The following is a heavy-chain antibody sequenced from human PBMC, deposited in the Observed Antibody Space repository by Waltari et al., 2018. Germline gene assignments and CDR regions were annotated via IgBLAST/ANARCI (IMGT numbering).Heavy chain of an antibody. CDR1: GASMSNNW. CDR2: VLGSGRT. Sequence: QLQLQESGPGLVKPSGPLSLICAVSGASMSNNWWSWVRQSPGKGLEWIGQVLGSGRTNYNPSFASRVTISLDTSTYQFALKMTSATAADTALYYCARDRGRGLYLDTWGPGTLVTVSP. V-gene: IGHV4-4*02. D-gene: IGHD2-15*01. CDR3: ARDRGRGLYLDT. J-gene: IGHJ4*02.